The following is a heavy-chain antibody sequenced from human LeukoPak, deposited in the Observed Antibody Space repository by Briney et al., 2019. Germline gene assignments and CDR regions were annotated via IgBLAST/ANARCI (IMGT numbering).Heavy chain of an antibody. J-gene: IGHJ4*02. V-gene: IGHV4-59*08. CDR2: INYSGST. Sequence: SETLSLTCTVSGGSISSYYWSCIRQPPGKGPEWIGYINYSGSTNYNPSLKSRVTISADTSKNQFSLKLSSVTDADTAVYFCARATTVTPYYFDQWGQGTLVTVSS. CDR3: ARATTVTPYYFDQ. CDR1: GGSISSYY. D-gene: IGHD4-17*01.